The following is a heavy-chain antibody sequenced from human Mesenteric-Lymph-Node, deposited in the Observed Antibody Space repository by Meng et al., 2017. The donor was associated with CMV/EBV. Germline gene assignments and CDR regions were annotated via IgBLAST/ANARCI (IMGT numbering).Heavy chain of an antibody. CDR2: INPNSGGT. CDR1: GYTFTAFY. J-gene: IGHJ4*02. D-gene: IGHD3-10*01. CDR3: ARVGGDSGDY. Sequence: ASVKVSCKASGYTFTAFYIHWVRQAPGQGLEWMGWINPNSGGTNFARRFQGRVTMTRDTSISTAYLELRSLTLDDTAVYYCARVGGDSGDYWGQGTLVTVSS. V-gene: IGHV1-2*02.